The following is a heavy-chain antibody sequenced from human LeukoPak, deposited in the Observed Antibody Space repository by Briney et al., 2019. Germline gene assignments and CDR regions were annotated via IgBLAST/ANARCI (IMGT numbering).Heavy chain of an antibody. J-gene: IGHJ1*01. D-gene: IGHD2-2*01. CDR2: SYYSGST. V-gene: IGHV4-61*08. CDR3: ARGEYQLLLGEYFQN. Sequence: PSETLSLACSVSGYSLSSGDYYWSWFRQPPGEGLEWLVYSYYSGSTNYNPSRQSRVTILVDTSKNQFSLQLSSVTGADTALYYCARGEYQLLLGEYFQNWGQGTLVTVSS. CDR1: GYSLSSGDYY.